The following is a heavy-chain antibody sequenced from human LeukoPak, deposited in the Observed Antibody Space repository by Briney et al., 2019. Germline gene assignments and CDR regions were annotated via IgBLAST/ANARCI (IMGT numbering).Heavy chain of an antibody. CDR3: AKEGTVRWFDP. Sequence: PSETLSLTCSVSGYSISSGYYWTFIRQPPGKGLEWIGGIYHTGHTLCNPSLKSRVTISVETSKNQFTLKLNSVTAADTAVYYCAKEGTVRWFDPWGQGTLVTVSS. CDR1: GYSISSGYY. CDR2: IYHTGHT. V-gene: IGHV4-38-2*02. J-gene: IGHJ5*02. D-gene: IGHD1-14*01.